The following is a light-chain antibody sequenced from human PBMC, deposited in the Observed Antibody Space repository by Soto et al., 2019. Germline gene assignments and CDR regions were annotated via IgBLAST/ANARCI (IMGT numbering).Light chain of an antibody. V-gene: IGKV3-20*01. CDR2: GAS. CDR1: QSVSNNY. J-gene: IGKJ1*01. CDR3: QLYGSSSSWT. Sequence: EIVLTQSPTTLSLSPGERATLSCRASQSVSNNYLAWHQQKPGQAPRLLIYGASTRATGTPDRFSGSGSGTDFTLTINRLEPDDFAIYYCQLYGSSSSWTFGQGTKVDIK.